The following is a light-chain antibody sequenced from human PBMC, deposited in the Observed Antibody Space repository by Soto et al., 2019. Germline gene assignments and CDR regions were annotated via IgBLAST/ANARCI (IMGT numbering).Light chain of an antibody. CDR3: QTWSTDNRV. CDR1: SGHNSYA. J-gene: IGLJ3*02. V-gene: IGLV4-69*01. Sequence: QPLLTQPPSASASLGASVKLTCTLSSGHNSYAIAWHQQQPEKGPRYLMKLNSDGSHSKGDGIPDRFSGSSSGAERYLTISSLQSEDEADYYCQTWSTDNRVFGGGTKLTVL. CDR2: LNSDGSH.